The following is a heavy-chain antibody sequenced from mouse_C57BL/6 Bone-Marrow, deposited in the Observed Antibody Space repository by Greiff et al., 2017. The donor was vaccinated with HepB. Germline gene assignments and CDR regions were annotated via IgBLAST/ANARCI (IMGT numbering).Heavy chain of an antibody. D-gene: IGHD2-10*02. Sequence: EVQGVESGGDLVKPGGSLKLSCAASGFTFSSYGMSWVRQTPDKRLEWVATISSGGSYTYYPESVKGRFTISRDNAKNTLYLQMSSLKSEDTAMYYCARRYGNPFAYWGQGTLVTVSA. CDR2: ISSGGSYT. V-gene: IGHV5-6*01. CDR3: ARRYGNPFAY. CDR1: GFTFSSYG. J-gene: IGHJ3*01.